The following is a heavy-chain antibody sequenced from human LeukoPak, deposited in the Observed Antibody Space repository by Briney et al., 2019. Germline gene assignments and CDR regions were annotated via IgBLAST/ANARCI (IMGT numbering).Heavy chain of an antibody. CDR1: GFTFSSYA. V-gene: IGHV3-30*04. J-gene: IGHJ4*02. CDR2: ISYDGSNK. CDR3: ARSGRGFGAAAGPYDY. Sequence: GGSLRLSCAASGFTFSSYAMHWVRQAPGKGLEWVAVISYDGSNKYYADSVKGRFTISRDNSKNTLYLQMNSLRAEDTAVYYCARSGRGFGAAAGPYDYWGQGTLVTVSS. D-gene: IGHD6-13*01.